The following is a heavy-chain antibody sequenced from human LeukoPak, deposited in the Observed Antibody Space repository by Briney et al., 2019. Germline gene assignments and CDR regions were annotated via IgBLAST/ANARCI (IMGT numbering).Heavy chain of an antibody. CDR1: GGSISSYY. D-gene: IGHD2-2*01. J-gene: IGHJ4*02. CDR2: IYYSGST. V-gene: IGHV4-59*01. Sequence: SETLSLTCTVSGGSISSYYWSWIRQPPGKGLEWIGYIYYSGSTNYNPSLKSRVTISVDTSKNQFSLELSSVTAADTAVYYCASAYCSSTSCPIDYWGQGTLVTVSS. CDR3: ASAYCSSTSCPIDY.